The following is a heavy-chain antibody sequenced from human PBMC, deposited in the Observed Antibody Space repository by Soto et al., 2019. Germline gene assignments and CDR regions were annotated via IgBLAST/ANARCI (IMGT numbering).Heavy chain of an antibody. CDR1: GFTFSSYA. CDR2: ISYDGSNK. CDR3: ATPADRYCSGGSCYPFDY. J-gene: IGHJ4*02. D-gene: IGHD2-15*01. V-gene: IGHV3-30-3*01. Sequence: QVQLVESGGGVVQPGRSLRLSGAASGFTFSSYAMHWVRQAPGKGLDWVAVISYDGSNKYYADSVKGRFTISRDNSKNTLYLQMNSLRAEDTAVYYCATPADRYCSGGSCYPFDYWGQGTLVTVSS.